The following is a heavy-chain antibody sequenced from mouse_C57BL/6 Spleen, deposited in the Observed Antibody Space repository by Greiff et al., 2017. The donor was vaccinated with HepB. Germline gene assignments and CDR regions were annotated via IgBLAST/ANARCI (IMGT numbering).Heavy chain of an antibody. Sequence: EVQLQQSGAELVRPGASVKLSCTASGFNIKDDYMHWVKQRPEQGLEWIGWIDPENGDTEYASKFQGKATITADTSSNTAYLQLSSLTSEDTAVYYCTTRTAQAPWYAYWGQGALVTVSA. V-gene: IGHV14-4*01. D-gene: IGHD3-2*02. CDR1: GFNIKDDY. CDR2: IDPENGDT. CDR3: TTRTAQAPWYAY. J-gene: IGHJ3*01.